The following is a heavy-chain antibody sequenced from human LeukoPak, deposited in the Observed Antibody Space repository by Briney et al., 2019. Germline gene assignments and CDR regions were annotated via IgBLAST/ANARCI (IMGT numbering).Heavy chain of an antibody. CDR3: ARASFGEYQLLREGYFDL. CDR2: IYYSGST. V-gene: IGHV4-59*01. D-gene: IGHD2-2*01. CDR1: GGSISSYY. J-gene: IGHJ2*01. Sequence: SETLSLTCTVSGGSISSYYWSWIRQPPGKGLEWIGYIYYSGSTNYNHSLKSRVTISVHTPKHQFSLKLSSVTAADTAVYYCARASFGEYQLLREGYFDLWGRGTLVTVSS.